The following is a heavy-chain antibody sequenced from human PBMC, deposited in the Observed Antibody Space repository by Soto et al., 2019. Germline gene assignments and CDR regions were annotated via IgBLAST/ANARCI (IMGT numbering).Heavy chain of an antibody. CDR3: AEGGGYDLDFDP. CDR2: ISGSGDST. CDR1: GFTFSSYA. V-gene: IGHV3-23*01. J-gene: IGHJ5*02. D-gene: IGHD5-12*01. Sequence: EVQLLESGGGLVQPGGSLRLSCAASGFTFSSYAMSWVRQAPGKGLEWVSAISGSGDSTYYADSVKGRFTISRDNSKNTLYLHMNSLRAEDTAVYYCAEGGGYDLDFDPWGQGTLVTVSS.